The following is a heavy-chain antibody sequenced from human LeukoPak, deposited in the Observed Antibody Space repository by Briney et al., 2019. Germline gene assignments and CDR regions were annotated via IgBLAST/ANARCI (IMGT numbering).Heavy chain of an antibody. V-gene: IGHV4-59*12. J-gene: IGHJ6*02. CDR3: ARGRPIGRSLDYYYGMDV. CDR2: IYYSGST. Sequence: KPSETLSLTCTVSGGSISSYYWSWIRQPPGKGLEWIGYIYYSGSTNYNPSLKSRVTISVDTSKNQFSLKLSSVTAADTAVYYCARGRPIGRSLDYYYGMDVWGQGTTVTVSS. CDR1: GGSISSYY.